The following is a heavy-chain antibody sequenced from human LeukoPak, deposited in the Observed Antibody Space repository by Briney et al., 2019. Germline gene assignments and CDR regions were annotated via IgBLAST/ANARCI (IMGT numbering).Heavy chain of an antibody. V-gene: IGHV3-7*01. D-gene: IGHD3-3*01. Sequence: HPGGSLRLSCAASGFAFTNYWISWVRQAPGKGLELVANIKQDRSEKYYVDSVKGRFTISRDNAKNSLYLQMNSLRAEDTAVYYCARLREIPVFGVVTKSTSYFDYWGQGTLVTVSS. CDR2: IKQDRSEK. J-gene: IGHJ4*02. CDR3: ARLREIPVFGVVTKSTSYFDY. CDR1: GFAFTNYW.